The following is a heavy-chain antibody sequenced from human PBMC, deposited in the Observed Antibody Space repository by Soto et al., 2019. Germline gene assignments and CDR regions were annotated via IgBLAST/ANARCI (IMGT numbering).Heavy chain of an antibody. Sequence: QVQLVQSGAEVKKPGSSVKVSCKASGGMFSTHGFTWVRQAPGQGLEWMGGIIPMFGAANYAQKCQGRDTITADESTSTGYMELRSLRSDDTAVYYWARELRGSFRTPETTGAFDMWGSGIMVTVSS. CDR1: GGMFSTHG. J-gene: IGHJ3*02. CDR3: ARELRGSFRTPETTGAFDM. V-gene: IGHV1-69*12. CDR2: IIPMFGAA. D-gene: IGHD1-1*01.